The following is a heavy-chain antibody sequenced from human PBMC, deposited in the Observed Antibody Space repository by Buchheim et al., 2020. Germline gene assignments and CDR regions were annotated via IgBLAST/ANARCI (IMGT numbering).Heavy chain of an antibody. V-gene: IGHV3-30-3*01. J-gene: IGHJ4*02. Sequence: QVQLVESGGGVVRPGRSLRLSCAASGFTFSSYAMHWVRQAPGKGLEWVAVISYDGSNKYYADSVKGRFTISRDNSKNTLYLQMNSLRAEDTAVYYCAREEDYYDSSGGLDYWGQGTL. D-gene: IGHD3-22*01. CDR1: GFTFSSYA. CDR2: ISYDGSNK. CDR3: AREEDYYDSSGGLDY.